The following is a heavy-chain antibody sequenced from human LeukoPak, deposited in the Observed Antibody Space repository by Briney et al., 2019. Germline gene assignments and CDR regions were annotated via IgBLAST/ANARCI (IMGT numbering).Heavy chain of an antibody. CDR2: IHSGGTT. CDR1: GDSISDDY. CDR3: ARDNGSGYTKGYEHYYYYLDV. D-gene: IGHD3-3*02. V-gene: IGHV4-4*07. J-gene: IGHJ6*03. Sequence: ETLSLTCTVSGDSISDDYYTWMRQPAGKGLEWIGRIHSGGTTNYNPSLMSRVTLSIDKSKKHISLRLTSVTAADTALYYCARDNGSGYTKGYEHYYYYLDVWGKGTTVTVSS.